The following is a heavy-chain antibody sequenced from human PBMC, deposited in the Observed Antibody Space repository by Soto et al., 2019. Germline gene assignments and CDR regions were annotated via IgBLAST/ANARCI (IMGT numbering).Heavy chain of an antibody. J-gene: IGHJ5*02. V-gene: IGHV4-34*01. CDR2: INHSGST. CDR1: GGSFSGYY. CDR3: ASHMTTVTPYNWFDP. Sequence: QVQLQQWGAGLLKPSETLSLTCAVYGGSFSGYYWSWIRQPPGKGLEWIGEINHSGSTNYNPSLKRRVTISVDTSKNQFSLKLSSVTAADTAVYYCASHMTTVTPYNWFDPWGQGTLVTVSS. D-gene: IGHD4-17*01.